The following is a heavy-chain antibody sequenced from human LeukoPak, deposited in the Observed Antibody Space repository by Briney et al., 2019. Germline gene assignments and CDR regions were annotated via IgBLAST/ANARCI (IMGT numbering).Heavy chain of an antibody. CDR1: GFTFSSYS. D-gene: IGHD6-13*01. J-gene: IGHJ4*02. V-gene: IGHV3-21*01. CDR2: ISSSSSYI. Sequence: GGSLRLSCAASGFTFSSYSMNWVRQAPGKGLEWVSSISSSSSYIYYADSVKGRFTISRDNAKNSLYLQMNSLRAEDTAVYYCARALGRGAATGNPYWGQGTLVTVSS. CDR3: ARALGRGAATGNPY.